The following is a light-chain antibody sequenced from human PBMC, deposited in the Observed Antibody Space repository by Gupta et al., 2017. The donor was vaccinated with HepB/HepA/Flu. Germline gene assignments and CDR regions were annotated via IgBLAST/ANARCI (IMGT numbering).Light chain of an antibody. CDR2: ETS. CDR1: QSVDSM. CDR3: QQYNNLPGT. Sequence: IVMTQSPATLSMSPGERVTLSCRASQSVDSMLAWYQQKPGQAPRLLIHETSTRVAGIPARFSGSGSETEFTLTISSLQSEDFAIYYCQQYNNLPGTFGQGTKLEIK. J-gene: IGKJ2*02. V-gene: IGKV3-15*01.